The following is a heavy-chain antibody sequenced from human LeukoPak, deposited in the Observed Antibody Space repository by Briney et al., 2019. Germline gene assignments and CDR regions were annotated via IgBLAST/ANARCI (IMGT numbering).Heavy chain of an antibody. Sequence: GGSLSLSCAASGFTVSSNYMSWVRQAPGKGLEWVSVIYSGGSTYYADSEKARFTVSRDNSKNTLYLQMNSLRAEDTAVYYCARARYCSGGSCYHGAFDIWGQGTMVTVSS. CDR3: ARARYCSGGSCYHGAFDI. D-gene: IGHD2-15*01. CDR1: GFTVSSNY. J-gene: IGHJ3*02. V-gene: IGHV3-53*01. CDR2: IYSGGST.